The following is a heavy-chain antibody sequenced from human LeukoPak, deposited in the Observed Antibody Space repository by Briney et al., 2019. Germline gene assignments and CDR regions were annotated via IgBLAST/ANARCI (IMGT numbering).Heavy chain of an antibody. Sequence: SETLSLTRTVSGGSISSYYWSWIRQPAGKGLEWIGRIYTSGSTNYNPSLKSRVTMSVDTSKNQFSLKLSSVTAADTAVYYCARARDYDFWSGYQNYFDYWGQGTLVTVSS. CDR1: GGSISSYY. D-gene: IGHD3-3*01. V-gene: IGHV4-4*07. CDR3: ARARDYDFWSGYQNYFDY. J-gene: IGHJ4*02. CDR2: IYTSGST.